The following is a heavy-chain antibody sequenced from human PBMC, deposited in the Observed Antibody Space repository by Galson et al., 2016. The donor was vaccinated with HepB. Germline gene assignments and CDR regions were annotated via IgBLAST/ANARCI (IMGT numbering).Heavy chain of an antibody. CDR3: AETVLTAVGDWFDP. J-gene: IGHJ5*02. Sequence: QSGAEVKKPGESLRISCYLSGATVTNSWISWVRQVPGKGLEWMGRVDATNSYTFYSPSFQGHVTISADKSINTAYLQWSSLKPSDTAIYFCAETVLTAVGDWFDPWSQGTLVTVSS. CDR2: VDATNSYT. CDR1: GATVTNSW. D-gene: IGHD7-27*01. V-gene: IGHV5-10-1*01.